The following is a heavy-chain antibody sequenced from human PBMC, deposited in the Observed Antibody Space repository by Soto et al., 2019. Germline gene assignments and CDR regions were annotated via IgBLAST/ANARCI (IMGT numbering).Heavy chain of an antibody. CDR3: ATAVPRGHGYNFDS. CDR1: GGSISSSNW. V-gene: IGHV4-4*02. CDR2: IYHSGSI. Sequence: QVQLQESGPGLVKPSGTLSLTCAVSGGSISSSNWWTWVRLPPEKGREWIGEIYHSGSINYNPSLNSRVAISVDKSKNQFSLKLSSVTAADTAVYYCATAVPRGHGYNFDSWGQGTLVTVSS. J-gene: IGHJ4*02. D-gene: IGHD5-18*01.